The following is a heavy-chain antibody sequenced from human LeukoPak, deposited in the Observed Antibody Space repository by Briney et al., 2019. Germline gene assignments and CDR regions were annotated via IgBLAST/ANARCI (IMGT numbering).Heavy chain of an antibody. D-gene: IGHD3-22*01. J-gene: IGHJ6*03. CDR1: GFTFSSYW. V-gene: IGHV3-7*01. CDR3: ARDQYYYDSSGYYYGGYGYYYYYMDV. CDR2: IKQDGSEK. Sequence: GGSLRLSCAASGFTFSSYWMSWVRQAPGKGLEWVANIKQDGSEKYYVDSVKGRFTISRDNAKNSLYLQMNSLRAEDTAVYYCARDQYYYDSSGYYYGGYGYYYYYMDVWGKGTTVTVSS.